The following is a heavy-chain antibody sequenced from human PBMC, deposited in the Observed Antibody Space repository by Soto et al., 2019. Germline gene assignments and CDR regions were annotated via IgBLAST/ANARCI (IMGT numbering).Heavy chain of an antibody. CDR3: AREGIKWPSGSGSYIDY. Sequence: GGSLRLSCAASGFTFSSYSMNWVRQAPGKGLEWVSSISSSSSYIYYADSVKGRFTISRDNAKNSLYLQMNSLRAEDTAVYYCAREGIKWPSGSGSYIDYWGQGTLVTVSS. D-gene: IGHD3-10*01. CDR2: ISSSSSYI. V-gene: IGHV3-21*01. J-gene: IGHJ4*02. CDR1: GFTFSSYS.